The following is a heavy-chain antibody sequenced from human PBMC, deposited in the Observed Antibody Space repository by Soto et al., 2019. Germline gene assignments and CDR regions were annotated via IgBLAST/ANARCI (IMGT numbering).Heavy chain of an antibody. CDR2: IKQDGSEK. D-gene: IGHD3-10*01. CDR3: ARAVLLWFGDRDWGMDM. Sequence: GGSLRLSCAASGFTFSSYWMSWVRQAPGKGLEWVANIKQDGSEKYYVDSVKGRFTISRDNAKNSLYLQMNSLRAEDTAVDYCARAVLLWFGDRDWGMDMWGQGTTVTGSS. CDR1: GFTFSSYW. V-gene: IGHV3-7*03. J-gene: IGHJ6*02.